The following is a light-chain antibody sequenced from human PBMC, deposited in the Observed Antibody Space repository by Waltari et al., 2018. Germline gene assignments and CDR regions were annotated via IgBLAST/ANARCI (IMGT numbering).Light chain of an antibody. J-gene: IGKJ1*01. V-gene: IGKV3-20*01. Sequence: CRASQSVSRALAWYQQKPGQAPRLLIYDASRRATGIPDRFSGSVSGTDFSLTITGLEPEDFAVYYCQHYVRLPATFGQGTKVEIK. CDR3: QHYVRLPAT. CDR1: QSVSRA. CDR2: DAS.